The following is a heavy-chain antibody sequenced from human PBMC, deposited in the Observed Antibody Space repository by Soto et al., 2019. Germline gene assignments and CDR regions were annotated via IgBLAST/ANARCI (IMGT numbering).Heavy chain of an antibody. D-gene: IGHD2-15*01. V-gene: IGHV4-34*01. CDR3: ARGRAGSCSGGSCSYYCYYGMDV. Sequence: PSETLSLTCAVYGGSFSCYYWSWIRQPPGKGLEWIGEINHSGSTNYNPALKSRVTISVDTSKNQFSLKRSSVTAADTAVYYCARGRAGSCSGGSCSYYCYYGMDVWGQRTTVTVSS. J-gene: IGHJ6*02. CDR1: GGSFSCYY. CDR2: INHSGST.